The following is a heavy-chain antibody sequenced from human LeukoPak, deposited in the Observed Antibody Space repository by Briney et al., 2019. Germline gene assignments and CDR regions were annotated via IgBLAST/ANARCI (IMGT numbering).Heavy chain of an antibody. CDR3: ARASSGSYFSYYMDV. D-gene: IGHD1-26*01. CDR1: GGTFSSYG. J-gene: IGHJ6*03. Sequence: ASVKVSCKASGGTFSSYGISWVRQAPGQGLEWMGWINPDSGGTNYAQKFQGRVTMTRDTSITTGYMELTRLTSDDTAVYYCARASSGSYFSYYMDVWGKGTTVTISS. CDR2: INPDSGGT. V-gene: IGHV1-2*02.